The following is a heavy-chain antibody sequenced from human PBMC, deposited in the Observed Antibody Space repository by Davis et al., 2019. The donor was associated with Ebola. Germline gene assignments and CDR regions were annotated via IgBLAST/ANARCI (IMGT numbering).Heavy chain of an antibody. CDR2: IWYDGSNK. CDR3: ARVAAASRDY. Sequence: GESLKISCAASGFTFSSYAMSWVRQAPGKGLEWVAVIWYDGSNKYYADSVKGRFTISRDNSKNTLYLQMNSLRADDTAVYYCARVAAASRDYWGQGTLVTVSS. D-gene: IGHD6-25*01. J-gene: IGHJ4*02. V-gene: IGHV3-33*08. CDR1: GFTFSSYA.